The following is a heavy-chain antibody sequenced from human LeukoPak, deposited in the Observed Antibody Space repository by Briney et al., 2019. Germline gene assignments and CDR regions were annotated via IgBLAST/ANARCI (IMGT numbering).Heavy chain of an antibody. D-gene: IGHD3-22*01. CDR2: IIPIFGTA. CDR1: GGTFSSYA. J-gene: IGHJ3*02. Sequence: SVKVSCKASGGTFSSYAISWVRQAPGQGLEWMGGIIPIFGTANYAQKFQGRATITADESTSTAYMELSSLRSEDTAVYYCASPESSVVITLGGAFDIWGQGTMVTVSS. V-gene: IGHV1-69*01. CDR3: ASPESSVVITLGGAFDI.